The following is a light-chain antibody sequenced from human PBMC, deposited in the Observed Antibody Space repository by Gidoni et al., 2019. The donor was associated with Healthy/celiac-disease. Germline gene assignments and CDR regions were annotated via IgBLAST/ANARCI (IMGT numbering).Light chain of an antibody. J-gene: IGKJ1*01. V-gene: IGKV1-5*03. CDR1: QSISSW. CDR2: KAS. Sequence: DIQMTQSPSTLSAPVGDRVTITCRASQSISSWLAWYQQKPGKAPKLLIYKASSLESGVPSRFSGSGSGTEFTLTISSLQPDDFATYYCQQYNSYQEAFGQGTKVEIK. CDR3: QQYNSYQEA.